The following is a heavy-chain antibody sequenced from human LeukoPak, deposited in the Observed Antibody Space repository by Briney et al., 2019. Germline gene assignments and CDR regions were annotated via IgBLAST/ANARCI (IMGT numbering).Heavy chain of an antibody. CDR2: INHSGST. D-gene: IGHD6-13*01. J-gene: IGHJ5*02. Sequence: PSETLSLTCTVSGGSISSYGWSWIRQPPGKGPEWIGEINHSGSTNYNPSLKSRVTISVDTSKNQFSLKLSSVTAADTAVYYCARALVEWYSSSWYIRSNWFDPWGQGTLVTVSS. V-gene: IGHV4-34*01. CDR1: GGSISSYG. CDR3: ARALVEWYSSSWYIRSNWFDP.